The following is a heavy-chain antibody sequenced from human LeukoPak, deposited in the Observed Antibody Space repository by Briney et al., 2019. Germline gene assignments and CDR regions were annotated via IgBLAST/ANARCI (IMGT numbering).Heavy chain of an antibody. J-gene: IGHJ4*02. CDR2: ISGSGGST. CDR3: AYLTSGWYYFDY. CDR1: GLTFSSYA. V-gene: IGHV3-23*01. Sequence: GGSLRLSCAASGLTFSSYAMSWVRQAPGKGLEWVSAISGSGGSTYYADSVKGRFTISRDNSKNTLYLQMNSLRAEDTAVYYCAYLTSGWYYFDYWGQGTLVTVSS. D-gene: IGHD6-19*01.